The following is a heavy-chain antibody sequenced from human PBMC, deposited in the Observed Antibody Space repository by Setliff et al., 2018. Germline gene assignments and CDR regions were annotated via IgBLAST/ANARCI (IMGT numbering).Heavy chain of an antibody. J-gene: IGHJ4*02. Sequence: PGGSLRLSCTASGITFGDYAMSWFRQSPGKGLAWVGFITRKDDGGTTEYAAHVNGRFTISRDDSTSVAYLQMNGLKSDDTAVYYCTRASRHRPLRILKWLYYFDSWGKGTLVTVSS. D-gene: IGHD3-3*01. V-gene: IGHV3-49*03. CDR1: GITFGDYA. CDR3: TRASRHRPLRILKWLYYFDS. CDR2: ITRKDDGGTT.